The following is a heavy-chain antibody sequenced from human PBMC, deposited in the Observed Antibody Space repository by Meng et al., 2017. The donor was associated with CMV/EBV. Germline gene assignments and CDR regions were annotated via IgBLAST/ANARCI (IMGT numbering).Heavy chain of an antibody. D-gene: IGHD6-19*01. J-gene: IGHJ4*02. V-gene: IGHV4-34*01. CDR1: GGSFSGYY. CDR3: ARGSDGYSSGWYRY. Sequence: GSLRLSCAVYGGSFSGYYWSWIRQPPGKGLEWIGEINHSGSTNYNPSLKSRVTISVDTSKNQFSLKLSSVTAADTAVYYCARGSDGYSSGWYRYWGQGTLVTVSS. CDR2: INHSGST.